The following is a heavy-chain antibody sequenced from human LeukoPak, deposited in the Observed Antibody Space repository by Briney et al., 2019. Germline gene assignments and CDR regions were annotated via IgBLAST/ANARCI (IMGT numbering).Heavy chain of an antibody. Sequence: SETLSLTCTVSGGSISSGDYYWSWIRQPPGKGLEWIGYIYYSGSTYYNPSLKSRVPISVDTSKNQFSLKLSSVTAADTAVYYCARVPYCSSTSCYFFDYWGQGTLVTVSS. CDR1: GGSISSGDYY. D-gene: IGHD2-2*01. J-gene: IGHJ4*02. CDR3: ARVPYCSSTSCYFFDY. V-gene: IGHV4-30-4*08. CDR2: IYYSGST.